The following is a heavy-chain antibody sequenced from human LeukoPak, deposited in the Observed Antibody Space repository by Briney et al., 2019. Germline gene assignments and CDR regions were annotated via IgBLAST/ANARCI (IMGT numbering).Heavy chain of an antibody. CDR2: ISGSGGST. J-gene: IGHJ2*01. CDR1: GFTFNYFW. V-gene: IGHV3-23*01. D-gene: IGHD1-26*01. CDR3: AKDPTGSYFSYWYFDL. Sequence: GGSLRLSCAASGFTFNYFWMHWVRHVPGKGLEWVSAISGSGGSTYYADSVKGRFTISRDNSKNTQYLQMNSLRAEDTAVYYCAKDPTGSYFSYWYFDLWGRGILVTVSS.